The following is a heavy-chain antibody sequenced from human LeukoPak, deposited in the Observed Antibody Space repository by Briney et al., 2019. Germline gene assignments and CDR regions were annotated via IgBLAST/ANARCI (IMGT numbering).Heavy chain of an antibody. J-gene: IGHJ5*02. CDR2: INHSGST. V-gene: IGHV4-34*01. D-gene: IGHD5-18*01. CDR1: GGFFSGYY. CDR3: ARGGRIQLRRGNWFDP. Sequence: SETLSLTCAVYGGFFSGYYWSWIRQPPGKGLERIWEINHSGSTNYNPSLKSRVTISVDTSKNQFSLKLSSVTAADTAVYYCARGGRIQLRRGNWFDPWGQGTLVTVSS.